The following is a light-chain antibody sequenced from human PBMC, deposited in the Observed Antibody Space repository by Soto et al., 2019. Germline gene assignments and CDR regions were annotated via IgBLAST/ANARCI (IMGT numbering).Light chain of an antibody. CDR3: NSYTSSSTLV. Sequence: QSLLTQPASVSGSPGQSIAISCTGTSSDIGGYNYVSWYQQHPGKAPKLMIYEVTYRPSGVSNRFSGSKSGNTASLTISGLQAEDEADYYCNSYTSSSTLVFGTGTKVTVL. V-gene: IGLV2-14*01. J-gene: IGLJ1*01. CDR2: EVT. CDR1: SSDIGGYNY.